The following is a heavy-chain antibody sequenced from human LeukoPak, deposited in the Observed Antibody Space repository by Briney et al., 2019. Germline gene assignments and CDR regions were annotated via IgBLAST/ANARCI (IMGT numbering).Heavy chain of an antibody. Sequence: SETLSLTCTVSGGSISSPYYSWGWIRQPPGKGLEWIGNIDYTGNTYYNPSLRRRVSISVDTSNNHFSLKLTSLTAADAAVFYCARLSGPLGFCSGGSCYSDWYFDLWGRGTLVTVSS. CDR2: IDYTGNT. V-gene: IGHV4-39*02. CDR3: ARLSGPLGFCSGGSCYSDWYFDL. CDR1: GGSISSPYYS. J-gene: IGHJ2*01. D-gene: IGHD2-15*01.